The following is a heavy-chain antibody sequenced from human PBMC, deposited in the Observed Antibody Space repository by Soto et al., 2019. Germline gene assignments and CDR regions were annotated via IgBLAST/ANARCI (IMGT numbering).Heavy chain of an antibody. V-gene: IGHV3-9*01. CDR2: ISWNSDMI. D-gene: IGHD5-12*01. CDR1: GFTFDDYA. CDR3: AKHQRNSAYDH. Sequence: GGSLRLSCAASGFTFDDYAMRWVRQAPGKGLEWVSGISWNSDMIDYADSVKGRFTISRDNAKNSMYLQMNRLRAEDTALDYCAKHQRNSAYDHWGKGTLVTVSS. J-gene: IGHJ5*02.